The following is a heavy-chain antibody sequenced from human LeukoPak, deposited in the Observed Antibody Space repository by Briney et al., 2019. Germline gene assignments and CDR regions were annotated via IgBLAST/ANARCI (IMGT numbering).Heavy chain of an antibody. CDR3: TRVRGGYGMDV. CDR2: IRSKANSYAT. V-gene: IGHV3-73*01. D-gene: IGHD2-15*01. J-gene: IGHJ6*02. Sequence: GGSLRLSCAASGFTFSGSAMHWVRQATGKGLEWVGRIRSKANSYATAYAASVKGRFTISRDDSKNTAYLQMNSLKTEDTAVYYCTRVRGGYGMDVWGQGTTVTVSS. CDR1: GFTFSGSA.